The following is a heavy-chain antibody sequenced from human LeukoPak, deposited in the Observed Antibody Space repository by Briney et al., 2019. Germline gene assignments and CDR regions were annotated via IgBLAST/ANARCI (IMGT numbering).Heavy chain of an antibody. CDR2: INPSGGST. Sequence: ASVKVSCKASGYTFTSYYMHWVRQAPGQGLEWMGIINPSGGSTSYAQKFQGRVTMTRDTSTSTVYMELSSLRSEDTAMYYCAKCMKTYYDFWSGSLAPDYWGQGTLVTVSS. J-gene: IGHJ4*02. D-gene: IGHD3-3*01. CDR1: GYTFTSYY. V-gene: IGHV1-46*01. CDR3: AKCMKTYYDFWSGSLAPDY.